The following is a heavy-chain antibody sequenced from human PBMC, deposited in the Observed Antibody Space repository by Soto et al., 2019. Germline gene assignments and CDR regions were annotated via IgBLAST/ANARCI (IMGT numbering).Heavy chain of an antibody. CDR2: ISYDGSNK. V-gene: IGHV3-30-3*01. CDR1: GFTFSSYA. J-gene: IGHJ4*02. D-gene: IGHD3-16*02. Sequence: GGSLRLSCAASGFTFSSYAMHWVRQAPGKGLEWVAVISYDGSNKYYADSVKGRFTISRDNSKNTLYLQMNSLRAEDTAVYYCARVGGELSLFWGQGTLVTVSS. CDR3: ARVGGELSLF.